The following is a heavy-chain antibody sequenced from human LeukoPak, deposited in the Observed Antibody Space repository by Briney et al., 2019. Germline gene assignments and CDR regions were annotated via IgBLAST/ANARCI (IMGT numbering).Heavy chain of an antibody. CDR2: ISSSGSLI. CDR1: GFTFSNYE. V-gene: IGHV3-48*03. D-gene: IGHD2-8*01. J-gene: IGHJ4*02. Sequence: PGGSLRLSCAASGFTFSNYEMNWVRQAPGKGLEWISYISSSGSLIYYSDSVKGRFTISRDNAKNSLYLHMNSQRAEDTAVYYCATVTVYGVWGQGTLVTVSS. CDR3: ATVTVYGV.